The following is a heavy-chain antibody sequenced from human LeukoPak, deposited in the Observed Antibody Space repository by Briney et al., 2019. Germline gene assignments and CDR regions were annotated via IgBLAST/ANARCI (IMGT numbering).Heavy chain of an antibody. J-gene: IGHJ4*02. CDR3: ARDGIVGSPLFKFDY. D-gene: IGHD1-26*01. CDR1: GFTFSNYA. CDR2: ISSNGAST. V-gene: IGHV3-64*04. Sequence: PGGSLRLSCSASGFTFSNYAIHWVRQAPGKGLEYVAAISSNGASTYYADSVKGRFTISRDNSKNTLYLQMNSLRAEDTAVYYCARDGIVGSPLFKFDYWGQGTLVTVSS.